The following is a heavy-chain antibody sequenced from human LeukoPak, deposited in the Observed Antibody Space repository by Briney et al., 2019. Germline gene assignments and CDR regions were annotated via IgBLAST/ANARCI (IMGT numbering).Heavy chain of an antibody. CDR2: IYYSGST. D-gene: IGHD3-22*01. Sequence: SETLSLTCTVSGGSISSSSYYWGWIRQPPGKGLEWIGSIYYSGSTYYNPSLKSRVTMSVDTSKNQFSLKLSSVTAADTAVYYCARHLRDSSGYRPYYFDYWGQGTLVTVSS. V-gene: IGHV4-39*01. J-gene: IGHJ4*02. CDR1: GGSISSSSYY. CDR3: ARHLRDSSGYRPYYFDY.